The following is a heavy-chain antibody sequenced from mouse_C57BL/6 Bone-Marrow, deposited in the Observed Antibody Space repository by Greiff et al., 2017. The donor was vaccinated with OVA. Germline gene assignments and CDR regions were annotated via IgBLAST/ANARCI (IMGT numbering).Heavy chain of an antibody. D-gene: IGHD4-1*01. J-gene: IGHJ2*01. V-gene: IGHV8-8*01. CDR1: GFSLSTFGMG. CDR2: IWWDDDK. Sequence: QVTLKESGPGILQPSQTLSLSCSFSGFSLSTFGMGVGWIRQPSGKGLEWLAHIWWDDDKYYNPALKSRPSIFKDTSKNREFHKIANVDTADTATYYCARIGTGTWEDYFDYWGQGTTLTVSS. CDR3: ARIGTGTWEDYFDY.